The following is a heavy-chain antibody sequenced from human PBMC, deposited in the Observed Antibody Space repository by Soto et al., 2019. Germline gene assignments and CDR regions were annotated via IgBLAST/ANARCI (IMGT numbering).Heavy chain of an antibody. Sequence: SETLSLTCSVSGGSINSSSYFWGWVRQPPGKGLEWIGSIYYSGSTYYNPSLRSRVTISVDTSKNQFSLKLSSVTAADTAVFYCARHYSSGSRNWFDPWGRGTLVTVSS. CDR1: GGSINSSSYF. D-gene: IGHD6-19*01. V-gene: IGHV4-39*01. J-gene: IGHJ5*02. CDR3: ARHYSSGSRNWFDP. CDR2: IYYSGST.